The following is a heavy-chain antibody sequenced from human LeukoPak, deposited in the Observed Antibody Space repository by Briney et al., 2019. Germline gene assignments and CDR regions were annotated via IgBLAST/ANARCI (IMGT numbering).Heavy chain of an antibody. CDR3: VRDSNFKIDY. Sequence: GGSLRLSCAASGLTVSSYVMHWVRQAPGEGLVWVSRINHDGSDITYADSVKGRSTISRDNAKNTLYLQVNSLRADDTAVYYCVRDSNFKIDYWGQGTLVTVSS. J-gene: IGHJ4*02. D-gene: IGHD5-24*01. CDR1: GLTVSSYV. CDR2: INHDGSDI. V-gene: IGHV3-74*01.